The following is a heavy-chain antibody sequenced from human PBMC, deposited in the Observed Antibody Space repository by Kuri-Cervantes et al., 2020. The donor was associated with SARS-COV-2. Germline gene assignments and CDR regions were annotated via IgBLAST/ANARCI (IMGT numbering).Heavy chain of an antibody. Sequence: GGSLRLSCKASGYTFTSYGISWVRQAPGQGLEWMGWISAYNGNTNYAQKLQGRVTMTTDTSTNTAYMELRSLRSDDTAVYYCARDLTIVAGGFDYWGQGTLVTVSS. D-gene: IGHD4/OR15-4a*01. V-gene: IGHV1-18*01. CDR1: GYTFTSYG. CDR3: ARDLTIVAGGFDY. CDR2: ISAYNGNT. J-gene: IGHJ4*02.